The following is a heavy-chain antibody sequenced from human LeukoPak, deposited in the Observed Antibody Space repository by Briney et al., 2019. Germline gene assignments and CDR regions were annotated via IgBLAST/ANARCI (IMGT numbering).Heavy chain of an antibody. D-gene: IGHD1-26*01. CDR1: GITFSSYW. CDR2: IKQDGSDK. V-gene: IGHV3-7*04. J-gene: IGHJ4*02. CDR3: ARLLGGNCFDN. Sequence: GGSLRLSCAASGITFSSYWMSWVRQAPGKGLEWVANIKQDGSDKYYVDSVKGRFTISRDNAKNSLYLQLNSLTAEDTAVYYCARLLGGNCFDNWGQGTLVTVSS.